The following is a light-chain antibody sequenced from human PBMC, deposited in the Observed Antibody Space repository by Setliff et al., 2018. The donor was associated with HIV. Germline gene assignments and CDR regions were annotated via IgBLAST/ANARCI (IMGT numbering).Light chain of an antibody. CDR3: SSYTGSSTLVYV. V-gene: IGLV2-18*02. J-gene: IGLJ1*01. Sequence: QSVLAQPPSVSGSPGQSVIISCTGTGSDVGNYNCVSWYQQSPGTAPKLMISEVSNRPSGVPDRFSGSKSGNTASLTISGLQAEDEADYYCSSYTGSSTLVYVFGTGTKVTVL. CDR1: GSDVGNYNC. CDR2: EVS.